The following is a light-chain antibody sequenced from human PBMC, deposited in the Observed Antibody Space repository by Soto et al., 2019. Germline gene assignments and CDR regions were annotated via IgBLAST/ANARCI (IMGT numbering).Light chain of an antibody. CDR1: TGAVTSGHY. Sequence: QSLVTHGYSATVSPGGTGSLTCRSSTGAVTSGHYPYWFQQKPGQAPRTLIYDTSNTRFWTPDRFSGSLLGGKAALTLSGAQPEDEADYYGSLSYCGTQRVFGAWTKVTVL. V-gene: IGLV7-46*01. J-gene: IGLJ1*01. CDR2: DTS. CDR3: SLSYCGTQRV.